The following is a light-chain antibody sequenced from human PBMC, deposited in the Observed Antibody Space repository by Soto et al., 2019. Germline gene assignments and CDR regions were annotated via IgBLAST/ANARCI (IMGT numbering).Light chain of an antibody. J-gene: IGLJ3*02. Sequence: QAVVTQSPSASASLGASVKLTCTLSSGHSTYAIAWHQQQPEKGPRYLMNLNSDGSHSKGDGIPDRFSGSSSGTERYLTIASLLSEDEADYYCQTWGTGIWVFGGGTKLAVL. CDR2: LNSDGSH. CDR3: QTWGTGIWV. CDR1: SGHSTYA. V-gene: IGLV4-69*01.